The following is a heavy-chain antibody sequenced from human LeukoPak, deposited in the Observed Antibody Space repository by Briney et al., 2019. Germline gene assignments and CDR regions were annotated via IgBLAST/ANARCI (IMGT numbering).Heavy chain of an antibody. Sequence: GGSLRLSCAASGFTFSSYGMHWVRQAPGKGLEWVAVISYDGSNKYYADSVKGRFTISRDNSKNTLYLQMNSLRAEDTAVYYCAKDHRYSSGWYGIHPYYMDVWGKGTTVTVSS. J-gene: IGHJ6*03. CDR3: AKDHRYSSGWYGIHPYYMDV. CDR1: GFTFSSYG. V-gene: IGHV3-30*18. CDR2: ISYDGSNK. D-gene: IGHD6-19*01.